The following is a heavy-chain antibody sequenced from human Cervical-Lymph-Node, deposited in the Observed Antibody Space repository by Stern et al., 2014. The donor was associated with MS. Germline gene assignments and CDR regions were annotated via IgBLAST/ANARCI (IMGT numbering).Heavy chain of an antibody. V-gene: IGHV1-2*06. J-gene: IGHJ4*01. D-gene: IGHD3-3*01. CDR3: ARGSGTAYDLRGDY. Sequence: QVQLVQSGAEAKAPGASLKVSCRASGYIFTDYYLHWVRQAPGQGLEWLGRINPISGGTNDAQNFQGRVTMIRDTAISTAYMELRWLGYADTAVYYCARGSGTAYDLRGDYWGQGTLVTVSS. CDR1: GYIFTDYY. CDR2: INPISGGT.